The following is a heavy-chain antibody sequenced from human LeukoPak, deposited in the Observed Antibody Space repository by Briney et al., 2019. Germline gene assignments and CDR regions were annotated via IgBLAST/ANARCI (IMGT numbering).Heavy chain of an antibody. CDR1: GFTFSSYW. CDR3: ARRIQGMAPYYFDY. V-gene: IGHV3-74*01. D-gene: IGHD5-24*01. CDR2: INSDGGST. J-gene: IGHJ4*02. Sequence: GSLRLSCTASGFTFSSYWMHWVRQAPGKGLVWVSRINSDGGSTSYADSVKGRFTISRDNAENTLYLQMNSLRAEDTAVYYCARRIQGMAPYYFDYWGQGTLVTVSS.